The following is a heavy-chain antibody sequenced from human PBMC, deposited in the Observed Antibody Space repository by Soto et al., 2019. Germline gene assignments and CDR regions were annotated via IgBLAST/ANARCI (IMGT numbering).Heavy chain of an antibody. CDR3: ARLPPGRRPNWFDP. J-gene: IGHJ5*02. CDR2: INDSGTT. CDR1: GGSFTYYY. Sequence: PSETLSLTCAVYGGSFTYYYWAWIRQPPGKGLEWIGEINDSGTTIYNPSLKSRVTISLDTSKNQFSLKLISATAADTAVYYCARLPPGRRPNWFDPRGRGTLVTVSS. V-gene: IGHV4-34*01.